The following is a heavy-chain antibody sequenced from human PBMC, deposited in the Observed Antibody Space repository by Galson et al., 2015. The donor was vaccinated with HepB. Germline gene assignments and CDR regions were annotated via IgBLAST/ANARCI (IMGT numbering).Heavy chain of an antibody. CDR3: ARDFGDYAFDY. V-gene: IGHV3-33*08. CDR1: GFTFSSYG. Sequence: SLRLSCAASGFTFSSYGMHWVRQAPGKGLEWVAVIWYDGSNKYYADSVKGRFTISRDNSKNTLYLQMNSLRAEDTAVYYCARDFGDYAFDYWGQGTLVTVSS. D-gene: IGHD4-17*01. J-gene: IGHJ4*02. CDR2: IWYDGSNK.